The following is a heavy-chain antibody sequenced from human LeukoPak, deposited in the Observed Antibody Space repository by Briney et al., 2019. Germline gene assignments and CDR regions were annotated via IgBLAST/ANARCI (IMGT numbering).Heavy chain of an antibody. CDR3: ARDGGCSGGSCYDY. CDR1: GFTFSSYG. D-gene: IGHD2-15*01. CDR2: IWYDGSNK. V-gene: IGHV3-33*01. Sequence: PGRSLRLSCAASGFTFSSYGMHWVRQAPGKGLEWVAVIWYDGSNKCYADSVKGRFTISRDNSKNTLYLQMNSLRAEDTAVYYCARDGGCSGGSCYDYWGQGTLVTVSS. J-gene: IGHJ4*02.